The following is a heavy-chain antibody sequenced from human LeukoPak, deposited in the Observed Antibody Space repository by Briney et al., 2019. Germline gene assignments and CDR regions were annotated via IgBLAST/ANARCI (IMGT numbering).Heavy chain of an antibody. CDR2: IGIGGDT. CDR3: VRDGANSPGTPYYYMGV. D-gene: IGHD1-1*01. J-gene: IGHJ6*03. V-gene: IGHV3-13*01. CDR1: GFSFSDYD. Sequence: HPGGSLTLSCVASGFSFSDYDLHWVRQAPGKGLEWVSGIGIGGDTFYPGSVRGQFTISRENAENSLYLQMNSLGVGDTAVYYCVRDGANSPGTPYYYMGVWGKGTTVTVSS.